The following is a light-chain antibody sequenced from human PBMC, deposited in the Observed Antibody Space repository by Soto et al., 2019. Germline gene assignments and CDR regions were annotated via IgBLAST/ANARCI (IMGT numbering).Light chain of an antibody. Sequence: AIQMTQSPSSLSASVGDRVTITCRASQGIRTDLGWYQQKPGKAPKLLIYGASSLQSDVPSRFSGSGSGTDFTLTISSLQPEDFATYYCLQDDSYPLTFGGGTKVEIK. CDR3: LQDDSYPLT. CDR2: GAS. J-gene: IGKJ4*01. V-gene: IGKV1-6*01. CDR1: QGIRTD.